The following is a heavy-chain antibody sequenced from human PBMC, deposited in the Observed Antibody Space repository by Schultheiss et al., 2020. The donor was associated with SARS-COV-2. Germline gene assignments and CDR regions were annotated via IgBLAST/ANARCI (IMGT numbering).Heavy chain of an antibody. CDR1: GGTFSSYA. CDR3: ASEWVVVAANWWFDP. CDR2: IIPIFGTA. J-gene: IGHJ5*02. D-gene: IGHD2-15*01. Sequence: SVKVSCKASGGTFSSYAISWVRQAPGQGLEWMGGIIPIFGTANYAQKFQGRVTITRDTSASTAYMELSSLRSEDTAVYYCASEWVVVAANWWFDPWGQGSLVTVSS. V-gene: IGHV1-69*05.